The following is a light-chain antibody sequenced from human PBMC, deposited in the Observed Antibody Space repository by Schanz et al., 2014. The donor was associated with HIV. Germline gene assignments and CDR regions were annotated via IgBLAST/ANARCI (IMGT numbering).Light chain of an antibody. CDR2: NNN. V-gene: IGLV1-47*02. J-gene: IGLJ3*02. Sequence: QSVLTQPPSASGTTGQRVTIFCSGSSSNIGSNPENWYQHLPGTAPKVVIYNNNQRPSGVPDRFSGSKSGTSASLAISGLRSEDEADYYCAAWDDSLRGWVFGGGTKLTVL. CDR1: SSNIGSNP. CDR3: AAWDDSLRGWV.